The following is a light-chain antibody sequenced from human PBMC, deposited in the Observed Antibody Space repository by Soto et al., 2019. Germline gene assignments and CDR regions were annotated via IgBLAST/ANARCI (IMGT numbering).Light chain of an antibody. CDR3: GNWNCSLCVLV. J-gene: IGLJ2*01. V-gene: IGLV1-51*01. Sequence: QSVLTQPPSVSAAPGQKVTISCSGTSSNIGNNYVSWYQQLPGTAPKLLIYDNNKRPSGIPDRFSGSKSGTSATLGITGLQTGDYADYYCGNWNCSLCVLVFGGGTMVTVL. CDR1: SSNIGNNY. CDR2: DNN.